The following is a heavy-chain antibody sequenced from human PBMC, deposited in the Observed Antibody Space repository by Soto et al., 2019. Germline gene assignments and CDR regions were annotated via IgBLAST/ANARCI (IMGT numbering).Heavy chain of an antibody. CDR3: ARGSCSSGSCFPADNEAYYCMDV. J-gene: IGHJ6*02. Sequence: QVQLVESGGGVVQPGRSLRLSCAASGFTFSSYGMHWVRQAPGKGLEWVAVIWYDGSNKYYADSVKGRFTISRDNSKNSLYLQMNILRAEDTAVYYCARGSCSSGSCFPADNEAYYCMDVCGRGSTFTVS. CDR2: IWYDGSNK. D-gene: IGHD2-15*01. CDR1: GFTFSSYG. V-gene: IGHV3-33*01.